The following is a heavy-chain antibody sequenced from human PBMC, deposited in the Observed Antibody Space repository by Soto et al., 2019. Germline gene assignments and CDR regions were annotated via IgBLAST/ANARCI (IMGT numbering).Heavy chain of an antibody. CDR1: GGSFSGYY. CDR2: INHSGST. CDR3: ARGRRCDSCGSLDY. J-gene: IGHJ4*01. V-gene: IGHV4-34*01. Sequence: SETLSLTCAVYGGSFSGYYWSWIRQPPGKGLEWIGEINHSGSTNYNPSLKSRVTISVDTSKNQFSLKLSSVTAADTSVYYCARGRRCDSCGSLDYWGQGTLVTVSS. D-gene: IGHD3-22*01.